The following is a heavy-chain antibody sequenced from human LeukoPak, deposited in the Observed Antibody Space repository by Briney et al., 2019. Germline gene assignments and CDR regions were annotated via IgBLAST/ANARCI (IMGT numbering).Heavy chain of an antibody. CDR2: INHSGST. J-gene: IGHJ5*02. CDR1: GGSFSGYY. D-gene: IGHD6-13*01. Sequence: SETLSLTCAVYGGSFSGYYWSWIRQPPGKGLEWIGEINHSGSTNYNPSLKSRVTISVDTSKNQFSLKLSSVTAAYTAVYYCARGGGSWGIDPWGQGALVTVSS. CDR3: ARGGGSWGIDP. V-gene: IGHV4-34*01.